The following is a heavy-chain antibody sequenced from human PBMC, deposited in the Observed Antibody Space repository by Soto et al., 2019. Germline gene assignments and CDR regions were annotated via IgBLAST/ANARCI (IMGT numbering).Heavy chain of an antibody. J-gene: IGHJ6*02. CDR2: ISYDGSNK. CDR3: ARSGVAGIVMDV. V-gene: IGHV3-30-3*01. Sequence: GGSLRLSCAASGFTFSSYAMHWVRQAPGKGLEWVAVISYDGSNKYYADSVKGRFTISRDNSKNTLYLQMNSLRAEDTAVYYCARSGVAGIVMDVWGQGTTVTVSS. D-gene: IGHD6-19*01. CDR1: GFTFSSYA.